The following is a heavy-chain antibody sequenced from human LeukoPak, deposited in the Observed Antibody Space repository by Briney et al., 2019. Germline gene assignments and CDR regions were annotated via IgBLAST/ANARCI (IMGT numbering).Heavy chain of an antibody. Sequence: GASVKVSCKASGYTFTSYDINWVRQATGQGLEWMGWMKPNSGNTGYAQKFQGRVTMTRNTSISTAYMELSSLRSEDTAVYYCARSLVYSSWYDYLSGMDVWGQGTTVTVSS. J-gene: IGHJ6*01. D-gene: IGHD6-13*01. V-gene: IGHV1-8*01. CDR1: GYTFTSYD. CDR3: ARSLVYSSWYDYLSGMDV. CDR2: MKPNSGNT.